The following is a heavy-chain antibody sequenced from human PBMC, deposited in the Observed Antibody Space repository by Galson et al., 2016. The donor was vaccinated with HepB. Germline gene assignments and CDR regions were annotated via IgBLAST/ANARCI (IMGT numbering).Heavy chain of an antibody. Sequence: ETLSLTCTVSGGSISRSTYYWGWIRQPPGKGLEWIGSLYYSGSTYYNPSLKSRVTMSVDTSKNQFSLNLSSVTAADTAVYYCARDPGSSSDYWGQGTLVTVSS. CDR1: GGSISRSTYY. CDR2: LYYSGST. J-gene: IGHJ4*02. V-gene: IGHV4-39*07. D-gene: IGHD6-6*01. CDR3: ARDPGSSSDY.